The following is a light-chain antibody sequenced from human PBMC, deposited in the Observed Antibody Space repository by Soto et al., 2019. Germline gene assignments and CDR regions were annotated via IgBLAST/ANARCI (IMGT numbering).Light chain of an antibody. V-gene: IGKV3-20*01. CDR2: GAS. J-gene: IGKJ4*01. Sequence: DMVMTQSPGTLSLSPGERATLSCRASKSVSSSYLAWYQQKPGQAPRLLIYGASSRATGTPDGFSGSGSGKVFPLTISRQEPEDFSVYYCQRYGSSLTFGRGTKVEIK. CDR1: KSVSSSY. CDR3: QRYGSSLT.